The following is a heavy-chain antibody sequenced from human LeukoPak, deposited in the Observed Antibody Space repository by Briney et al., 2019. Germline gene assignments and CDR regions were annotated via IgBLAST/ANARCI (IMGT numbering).Heavy chain of an antibody. Sequence: GGSLRLSCAASGFTFSSYAMHWVRQALGKGLEYVSAISSNGGSTYYASSVKGRFTISRDNSKNPLYLQMGSLRAEDMAVYYCARGPRYSSSSYYFDHWGQGTLVTVSS. CDR2: ISSNGGST. J-gene: IGHJ4*02. V-gene: IGHV3-64*01. D-gene: IGHD6-6*01. CDR3: ARGPRYSSSSYYFDH. CDR1: GFTFSSYA.